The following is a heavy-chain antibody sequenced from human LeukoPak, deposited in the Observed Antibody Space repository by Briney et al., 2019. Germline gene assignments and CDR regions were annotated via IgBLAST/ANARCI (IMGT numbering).Heavy chain of an antibody. CDR1: GFTFSDYS. J-gene: IGHJ6*03. CDR3: ARAAIAAARIYYYMDV. V-gene: IGHV3-48*01. CDR2: IRSRNSAI. Sequence: GGSLRLSCAASGFTFSDYSMNWVRQAPGKGLEWVSYIRSRNSAIYYADSVKGRFTISRDSAKNSLYLQMNSLRAEDTAVYYCARAAIAAARIYYYMDVWGKGTTVTVSS. D-gene: IGHD6-13*01.